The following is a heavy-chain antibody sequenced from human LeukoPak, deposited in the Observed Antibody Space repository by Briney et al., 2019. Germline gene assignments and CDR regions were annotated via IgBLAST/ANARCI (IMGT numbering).Heavy chain of an antibody. CDR2: INWNGGST. D-gene: IGHD3-22*01. J-gene: IGHJ3*02. CDR1: GFTFDDYG. CDR3: ARAPYYYDSSDTRDAFDI. Sequence: GGSLRLSCAASGFTFDDYGMSWVRQAPGKGLEWVSGINWNGGSTGYADSVKGRFTISRDNAKNSLYLQMNSLRAEDTAVYYCARAPYYYDSSDTRDAFDIWGQGTMVTVSS. V-gene: IGHV3-20*04.